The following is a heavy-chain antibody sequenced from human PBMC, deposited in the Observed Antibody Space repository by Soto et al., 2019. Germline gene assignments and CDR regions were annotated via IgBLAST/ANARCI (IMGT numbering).Heavy chain of an antibody. V-gene: IGHV4-31*03. CDR2: IFDSGPP. CDR1: GGSISSGGYS. Sequence: QVQLQESGPGLVKHSQTLSLTCTVSGGSISSGGYSWSWLRQHPGKGLEWIGYIFDSGPPYYNPSLKSRVTISVDPSKSQFSLRLTSVTATDTAVYYCASQASGWYPDYWGQGTLVTVSS. J-gene: IGHJ4*02. D-gene: IGHD6-19*01. CDR3: ASQASGWYPDY.